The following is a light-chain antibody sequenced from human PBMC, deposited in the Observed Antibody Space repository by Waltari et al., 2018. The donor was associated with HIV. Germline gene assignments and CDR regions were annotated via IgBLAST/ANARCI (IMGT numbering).Light chain of an antibody. Sequence: DIHLTQSPSFLSASVGDRVTITCRASQGITSFLAWYQQKPGKAPKLLIYATSTLQSGVPSRFSGSGSGTEFTLTISSLQPEEFATYYCQQLNSFPLTFGGGTKVEIK. V-gene: IGKV1-9*01. CDR2: ATS. CDR1: QGITSF. CDR3: QQLNSFPLT. J-gene: IGKJ4*01.